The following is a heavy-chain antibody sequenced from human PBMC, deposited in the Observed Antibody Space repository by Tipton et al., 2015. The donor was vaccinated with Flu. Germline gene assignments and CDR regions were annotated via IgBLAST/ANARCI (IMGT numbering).Heavy chain of an antibody. V-gene: IGHV4-59*01. J-gene: IGHJ4*02. Sequence: TLSLTCTVSGGSISSYYWSWIRQPPGKGLEWIGYIYYSGSTNYNPSLKSRVTISVDTSKNQFSLKLSSVTAADTAVYYCARGAPRRITVAGPYYFDYWGQATLVSVSS. CDR3: ARGAPRRITVAGPYYFDY. CDR2: IYYSGST. CDR1: GGSISSYY. D-gene: IGHD6-19*01.